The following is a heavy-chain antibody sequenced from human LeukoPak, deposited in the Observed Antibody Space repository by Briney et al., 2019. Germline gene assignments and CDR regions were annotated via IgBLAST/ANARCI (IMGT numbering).Heavy chain of an antibody. J-gene: IGHJ4*02. CDR1: GGSISSYY. V-gene: IGHV4-4*07. CDR2: IYTNGST. Sequence: PSETLSLTCTVSGGSISSYYWSWIRQPARKGLEWIGRIYTNGSTNYNPSLKSRVTMSVDTSQNQFSLKLSSVTAADTAVYYCARRNYYDSSGYVSVEWSQGTLVTVSS. D-gene: IGHD3-22*01. CDR3: ARRNYYDSSGYVSVE.